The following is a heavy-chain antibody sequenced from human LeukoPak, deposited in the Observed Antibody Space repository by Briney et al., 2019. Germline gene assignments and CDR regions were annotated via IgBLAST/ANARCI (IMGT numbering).Heavy chain of an antibody. CDR2: INHSGST. D-gene: IGHD3-22*01. V-gene: IGHV4-34*01. J-gene: IGHJ3*02. CDR3: ARESDFDYYDSSGHAFDI. Sequence: PSETLSLTCAVYGGSFSGYYWSWIRQPPGKGLEWIGEINHSGSTNYNPSLKSRVTISVDTSKNQFSLKLSSVTAADTAVYYCARESDFDYYDSSGHAFDIWGQGTMVTVSS. CDR1: GGSFSGYY.